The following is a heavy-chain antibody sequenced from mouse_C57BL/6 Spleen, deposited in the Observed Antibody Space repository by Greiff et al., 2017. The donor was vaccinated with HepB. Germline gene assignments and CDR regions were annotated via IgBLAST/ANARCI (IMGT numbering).Heavy chain of an antibody. CDR2: IDPETGGT. CDR3: TSPTFGY. CDR1: GYTFTDYE. D-gene: IGHD6-1*01. V-gene: IGHV1-15*01. J-gene: IGHJ2*01. Sequence: QVHVKQSGAELVRPGASVTLSCKASGYTFTDYEMHWVKQTPVHGLEWIGAIDPETGGTAYNQKFKGKAILTADKSSSTAYMELRSLTSEDSAVYYCTSPTFGYWGQGTTLTVSS.